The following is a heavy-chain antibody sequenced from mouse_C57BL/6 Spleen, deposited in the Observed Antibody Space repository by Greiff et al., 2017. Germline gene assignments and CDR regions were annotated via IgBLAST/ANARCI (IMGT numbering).Heavy chain of an antibody. CDR1: GFTFSSYA. Sequence: EVHLVESGGGLVKPGGSLKLSCAASGFTFSSYAMSWVRQTPEKRLEWVATISDGGSYTYYPDNVQGRFTIYGDNAKNNLYLQMSHLKSEDTAIDDCASYHGYGPYYLDDWGQGTTLTVSS. V-gene: IGHV5-4*01. CDR3: ASYHGYGPYYLDD. J-gene: IGHJ2*01. CDR2: ISDGGSYT. D-gene: IGHD2-3*01.